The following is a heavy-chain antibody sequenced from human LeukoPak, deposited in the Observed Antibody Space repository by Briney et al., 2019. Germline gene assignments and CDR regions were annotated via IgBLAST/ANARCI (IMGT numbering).Heavy chain of an antibody. CDR3: ARAPLGYSSGSYYFDY. V-gene: IGHV4-39*07. D-gene: IGHD6-19*01. J-gene: IGHJ4*02. Sequence: PSETLSLTCTVSGGSISSRSYYWGWIRQPPGKGLEWIGTISYSGSTYYNPSLKSRVTISIDTSKNQFSLELSSVTAADTAVYYCARAPLGYSSGSYYFDYWGQGTLVTVSS. CDR1: GGSISSRSYY. CDR2: ISYSGST.